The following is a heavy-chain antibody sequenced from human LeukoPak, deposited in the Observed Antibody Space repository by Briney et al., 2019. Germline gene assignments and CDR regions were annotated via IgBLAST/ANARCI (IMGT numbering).Heavy chain of an antibody. CDR3: ASSYEILTGYYTENY. CDR1: GFTFSSNW. V-gene: IGHV3-7*01. Sequence: GGSLRLSCAASGFTFSSNWMSWVRQAPGKGLEWVANIKQDGSEKYYVDSVKGRFTISRDNAKNSLYLQMNSLRAEDTAVYYCASSYEILTGYYTENYWGQGALVTVSS. J-gene: IGHJ4*02. CDR2: IKQDGSEK. D-gene: IGHD3-9*01.